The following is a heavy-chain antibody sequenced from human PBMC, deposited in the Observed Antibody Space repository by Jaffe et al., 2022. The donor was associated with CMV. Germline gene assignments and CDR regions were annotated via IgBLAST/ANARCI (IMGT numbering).Heavy chain of an antibody. CDR2: IKQDGSEK. CDR1: GFTFSSYW. V-gene: IGHV3-7*01. J-gene: IGHJ4*02. D-gene: IGHD6-13*01. CDR3: ARDHQQQLVQGSDY. Sequence: EVQLVESGGGLVQPGGSLRLSCAASGFTFSSYWMSWVRQAPGKGLEWVANIKQDGSEKYYVDSVKGRFTISRDNAKNSLYLQMNSLRAEDTAVYYCARDHQQQLVQGSDYWGQGTLVTVSS.